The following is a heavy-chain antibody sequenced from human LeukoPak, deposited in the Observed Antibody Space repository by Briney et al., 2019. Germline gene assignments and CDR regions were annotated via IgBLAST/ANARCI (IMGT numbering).Heavy chain of an antibody. CDR1: GFTFSSYW. Sequence: PGGSLRLSCAASGFTFSSYWMHWVRQAPGKGLVWVSRINSDGSSTSYADSVKGRFTISRDNAKNTLYLQMNSLRAEDTAVYHCARSNGVTTVAPFDYWGQGTLVTVSS. V-gene: IGHV3-74*01. D-gene: IGHD4-23*01. J-gene: IGHJ4*02. CDR2: INSDGSST. CDR3: ARSNGVTTVAPFDY.